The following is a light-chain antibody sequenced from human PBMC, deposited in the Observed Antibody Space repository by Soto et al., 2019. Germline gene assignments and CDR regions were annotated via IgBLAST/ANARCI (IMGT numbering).Light chain of an antibody. CDR1: SSDIGGYNS. CDR3: SSYTDRNNLV. Sequence: QSALTQSPSASGSPGQSVTISCTGTSSDIGGYNSVSRYQQHPGKAPKVMIYDVSKRPSGVPDRFSGSKSGNTASLTVSALQAEDEADYYCSSYTDRNNLVFGTGTKAPS. CDR2: DVS. V-gene: IGLV2-8*01. J-gene: IGLJ1*01.